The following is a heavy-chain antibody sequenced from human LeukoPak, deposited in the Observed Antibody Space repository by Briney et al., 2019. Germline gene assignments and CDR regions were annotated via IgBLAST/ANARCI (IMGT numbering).Heavy chain of an antibody. V-gene: IGHV1-18*01. CDR3: ARVQQLTPLLQDDFDY. D-gene: IGHD6-13*01. Sequence: ASVKVSCKASGYTFTSYGISWVRQAPGQGLEWMGWISAYNGNTNYAQKLQGRVTMTTDTSTSTAYMELRSLRSDDTAVHYCARVQQLTPLLQDDFDYWGQGTLVTVSS. CDR1: GYTFTSYG. J-gene: IGHJ4*02. CDR2: ISAYNGNT.